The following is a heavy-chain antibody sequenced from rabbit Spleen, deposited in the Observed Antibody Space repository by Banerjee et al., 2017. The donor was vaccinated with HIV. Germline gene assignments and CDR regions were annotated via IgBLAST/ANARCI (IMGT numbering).Heavy chain of an antibody. J-gene: IGHJ6*01. CDR2: IAGSSSGFT. D-gene: IGHD7-1*01. Sequence: QEQLVESGGGLVRPEGSLKLSCTASGFDFSNKVVMCWVRQAPGKGLEWISCIAGSSSGFTYSATWAKGRFTCSKISSTTVTLQMTSLTVADTATYFCARDTGTSFSSYGMDLWGPGTLVTVS. CDR1: GFDFSNKVV. CDR3: ARDTGTSFSSYGMDL. V-gene: IGHV1S45*01.